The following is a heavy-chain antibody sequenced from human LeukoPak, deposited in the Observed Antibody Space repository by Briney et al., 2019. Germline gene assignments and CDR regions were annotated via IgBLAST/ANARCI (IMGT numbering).Heavy chain of an antibody. D-gene: IGHD3-10*01. CDR3: ARGFYGSGPSAFDI. V-gene: IGHV3-48*03. J-gene: IGHJ3*02. CDR2: ISSSGSTI. CDR1: GFTFSSYA. Sequence: PGGSLRLSCAASGFTFSSYAMNWVRQAPGKGLEWVSYISSSGSTIYYADSVKGRFTISRDNAKNSLYLQMNSLRAEDTAVYYCARGFYGSGPSAFDIWGQGTMVTVSS.